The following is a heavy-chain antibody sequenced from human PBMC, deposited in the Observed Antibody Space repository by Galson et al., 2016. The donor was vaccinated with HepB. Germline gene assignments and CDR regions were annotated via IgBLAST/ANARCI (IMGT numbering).Heavy chain of an antibody. Sequence: SLRLSCAASGIDVSNNYMNWVRQAPGKGLEWVSVVYSGGTTYYRDSVKGRFTISRARSNTTLLLQMNSLGIDDTAVYYCVISAPGNQWRAPGGMFSWGQGALVTVSS. CDR2: VYSGGTT. CDR3: VISAPGNQWRAPGGMFS. V-gene: IGHV3-53*05. CDR1: GIDVSNNY. J-gene: IGHJ5*02. D-gene: IGHD6-19*01.